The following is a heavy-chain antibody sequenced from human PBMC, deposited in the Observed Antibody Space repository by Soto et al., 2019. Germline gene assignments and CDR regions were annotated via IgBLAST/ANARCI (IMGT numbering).Heavy chain of an antibody. D-gene: IGHD3-16*01. V-gene: IGHV3-73*01. J-gene: IGHJ6*02. CDR3: TRHEEELITFGGVVDV. CDR2: IRSKANSYAT. CDR1: GFTFSGSA. Sequence: GALRLSCAASGFTFSGSAMHWVRQASGKGLEWVGRIRSKANSYATAYAASVKGRFTISRDDSKNTAYLQMNSLKTEDTAVYYCTRHEEELITFGGVVDVWGQGTTVTVSS.